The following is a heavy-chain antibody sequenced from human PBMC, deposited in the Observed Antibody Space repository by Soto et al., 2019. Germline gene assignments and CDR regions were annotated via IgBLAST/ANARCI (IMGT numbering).Heavy chain of an antibody. CDR2: INHSGSG. J-gene: IGHJ4*02. V-gene: IGHV4-34*01. CDR1: GGPFNGYY. CDR3: ARVVRGWHPHFDS. Sequence: SETLSLTSAAYGGPFNGYYWSWIRQPPGKGLEWIGEINHSGSGNYNPSLKSRVTISLDTSKNQFSLKLDSVTAADTAVYYCARVVRGWHPHFDSGGQGTMVPVST. D-gene: IGHD2-21*01.